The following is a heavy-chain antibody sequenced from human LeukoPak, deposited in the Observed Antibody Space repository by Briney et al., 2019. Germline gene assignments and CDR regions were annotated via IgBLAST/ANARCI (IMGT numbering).Heavy chain of an antibody. CDR2: ISSSSSYI. CDR1: GFTFSSYS. J-gene: IGHJ4*02. V-gene: IGHV3-21*01. D-gene: IGHD6-13*01. Sequence: AGGSLSLSGAAPGFTFSSYSMNWVRQAPGKGLEGVSSISSSSSYIYYADSVKGRFTISRDNAKNPLYLQMNSLRAEDTAVYYCARELDSSSWYPPFEYWGQGTLVTVSS. CDR3: ARELDSSSWYPPFEY.